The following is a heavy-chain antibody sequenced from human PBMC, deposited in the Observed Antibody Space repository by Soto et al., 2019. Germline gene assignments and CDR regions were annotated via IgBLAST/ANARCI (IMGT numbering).Heavy chain of an antibody. CDR3: ARFSGSYYYAMDV. V-gene: IGHV4-34*01. D-gene: IGHD6-19*01. Sequence: SSETLSLTCAVYGRSFSGYYWSWIRQPPGKGLEWIGEINHSGITNYKPSLKRRVTISVDTSKNQFSLRLKSVTAADTALYYCARFSGSYYYAMDVWGQGSTVTVSS. CDR1: GRSFSGYY. J-gene: IGHJ6*02. CDR2: INHSGIT.